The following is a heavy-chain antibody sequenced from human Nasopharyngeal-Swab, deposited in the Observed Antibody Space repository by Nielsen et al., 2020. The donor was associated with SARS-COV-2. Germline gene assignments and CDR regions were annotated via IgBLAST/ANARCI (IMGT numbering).Heavy chain of an antibody. J-gene: IGHJ6*02. Sequence: SVKVSCKASGGTFSSYAIGWARQAPGQGLEWMGGIIPIFGTANYAQKFQGRVTITADESTSTAYMELSSLRSEDTAVYYCAREIGGYGSGSYYYYGMDVWGQGTTVTVSS. D-gene: IGHD3-10*01. V-gene: IGHV1-69*13. CDR1: GGTFSSYA. CDR2: IIPIFGTA. CDR3: AREIGGYGSGSYYYYGMDV.